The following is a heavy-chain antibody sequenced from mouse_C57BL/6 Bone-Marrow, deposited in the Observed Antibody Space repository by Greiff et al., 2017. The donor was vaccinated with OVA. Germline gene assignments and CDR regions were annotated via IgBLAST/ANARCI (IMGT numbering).Heavy chain of an antibody. CDR1: GFTFSDFY. J-gene: IGHJ3*01. D-gene: IGHD1-1*01. Sequence: EVKLVESGGGLVQSVRSLRLSCATSGFTFSDFYMEWVRQAPGKGLEWIAASRNKANDYTTEYSASVKGRFIVSRDTSQSILYHQMNALRAEDTAIYYCARDDYYGSPFAYWGQGTLVTVSA. CDR2: SRNKANDYTT. CDR3: ARDDYYGSPFAY. V-gene: IGHV7-1*01.